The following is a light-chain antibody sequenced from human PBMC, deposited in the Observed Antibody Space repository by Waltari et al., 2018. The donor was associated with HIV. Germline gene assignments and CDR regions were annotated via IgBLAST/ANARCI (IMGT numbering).Light chain of an antibody. CDR1: QGFRNY. CDR3: QQVNSFPAT. CDR2: DAS. J-gene: IGKJ3*01. Sequence: DIQFTQAPSFLSASVGYRVTITCRASQGFRNYLVWYQQKPGKAPNLLIHDASTLQSGVPSRFSGSGSGTDFTLTIGSLQPEDFATYYCQQVNSFPATFGPGTKVNLK. V-gene: IGKV1-9*01.